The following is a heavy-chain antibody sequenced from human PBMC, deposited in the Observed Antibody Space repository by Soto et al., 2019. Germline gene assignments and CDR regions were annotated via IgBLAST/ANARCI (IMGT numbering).Heavy chain of an antibody. CDR3: AAHPPYGSGNTDY. J-gene: IGHJ4*02. CDR1: GFTFTSSA. V-gene: IGHV1-58*01. Sequence: ASVKVSCKASGFTFTSSAVQWVRQARGQRLEWIGWIVVGSGNTNYAQKFQERVTITRDMSTSTAYMELSSLRSEDTAVYYCAAHPPYGSGNTDYWGQGTLVTVSS. CDR2: IVVGSGNT. D-gene: IGHD3-10*01.